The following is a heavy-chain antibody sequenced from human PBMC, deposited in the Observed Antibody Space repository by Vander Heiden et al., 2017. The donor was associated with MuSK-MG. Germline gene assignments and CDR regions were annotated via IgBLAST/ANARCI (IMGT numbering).Heavy chain of an antibody. Sequence: QVQLQESGPGLVKPSQTLSLTCTVSGGSISSGRYYWSWIRQHPGKGLEWIGYIYYSGSTYYNPSLKSRVTISVDTSKNQFSLKLSSVTAADTAVYYCAKTEYSYGRMEGYFDYWGQGTLVTVSS. CDR2: IYYSGST. CDR3: AKTEYSYGRMEGYFDY. D-gene: IGHD5-18*01. CDR1: GGSISSGRYY. J-gene: IGHJ4*02. V-gene: IGHV4-31*03.